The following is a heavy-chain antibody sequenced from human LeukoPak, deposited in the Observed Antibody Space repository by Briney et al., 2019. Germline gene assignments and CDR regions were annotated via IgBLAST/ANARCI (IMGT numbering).Heavy chain of an antibody. D-gene: IGHD2-15*01. V-gene: IGHV4-31*03. CDR1: GGSISSGGYY. Sequence: LSLTCTVSGGSISSGGYYWSWIRQHPGKGLEWIGYIYYSGSTYYNPSLKSRVTISVDTSKNQFSLKLSSVTAADTAVYYCARFWSQGYCSGGSCYPPYFDYWGQGTLVTVSS. CDR2: IYYSGST. J-gene: IGHJ4*02. CDR3: ARFWSQGYCSGGSCYPPYFDY.